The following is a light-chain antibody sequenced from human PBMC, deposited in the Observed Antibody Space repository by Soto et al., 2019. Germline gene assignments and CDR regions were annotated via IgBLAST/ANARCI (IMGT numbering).Light chain of an antibody. V-gene: IGKV1-5*01. CDR2: DAS. J-gene: IGKJ1*01. CDR3: QQYNSYPWT. CDR1: QSISSW. Sequence: DIQMTLSPSTLSASLGDRVTITCRASQSISSWLAWYQQKPGKAPKLLIYDASSLESGVPSRFSGSGSGTEFTLTISSLQPDDFATYYCQQYNSYPWTFGQGTKVDIK.